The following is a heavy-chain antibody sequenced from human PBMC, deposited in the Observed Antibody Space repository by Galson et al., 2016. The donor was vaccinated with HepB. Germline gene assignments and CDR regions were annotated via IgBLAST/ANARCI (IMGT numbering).Heavy chain of an antibody. CDR3: ARRLAYCNTSGCRNWFDP. J-gene: IGHJ5*02. CDR2: IYYDGTT. V-gene: IGHV4-30-4*01. Sequence: TLSLTCSVSGGSLTSANYAWSWIRQPPGKGLEWIGHIYYDGTTYYKPSLKGRVSISLDTSKSQFSLNLNSVTSADTALYYCARRLAYCNTSGCRNWFDPWGQGTLVTISS. CDR1: GGSLTSANYA. D-gene: IGHD2/OR15-2a*01.